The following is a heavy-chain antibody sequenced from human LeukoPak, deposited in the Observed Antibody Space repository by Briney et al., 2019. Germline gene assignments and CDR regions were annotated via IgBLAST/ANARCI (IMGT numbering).Heavy chain of an antibody. CDR3: ARAAASSGGHFDY. CDR1: GFTFNGYS. J-gene: IGHJ4*02. V-gene: IGHV3-21*01. Sequence: GGSLRLSCTASGFTFNGYSMNWVRQAPGKGLEWVSSISTSSSYIYYADSVKGRFTISRNNPKNSLYLQMNSLRAEDTAVYYCARAAASSGGHFDYWGQGTLVTVSS. CDR2: ISTSSSYI. D-gene: IGHD6-25*01.